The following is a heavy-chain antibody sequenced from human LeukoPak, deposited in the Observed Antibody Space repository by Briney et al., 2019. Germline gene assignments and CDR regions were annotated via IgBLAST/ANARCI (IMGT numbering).Heavy chain of an antibody. Sequence: GGSLRLSCAASGFTFSNYAMSWVRQAPGRGLEWVSAISGSGGSTYYADSVKGRFTISKDNSKNTLYLQMNSLRAEDTAVYYCAKGSPSAVAGPLPYYFDYWGQGTLVTVSS. CDR2: ISGSGGST. CDR3: AKGSPSAVAGPLPYYFDY. J-gene: IGHJ4*02. CDR1: GFTFSNYA. V-gene: IGHV3-23*01. D-gene: IGHD6-19*01.